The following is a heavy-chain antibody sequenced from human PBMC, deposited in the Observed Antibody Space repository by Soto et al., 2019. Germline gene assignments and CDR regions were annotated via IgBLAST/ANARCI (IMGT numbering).Heavy chain of an antibody. CDR3: AQTETPSSALLN. V-gene: IGHV3-48*01. D-gene: IGHD2-15*01. CDR2: ISSSSSTI. CDR1: GFTFSSYS. Sequence: PGGSLRLSCAASGFTFSSYSMNWVRQAPGKGLEWVSYISSSSSTIYYADSVKGRFTISRDNAKNSLYLQMNRLRAEDTAVYYCAQTETPSSALLNWGQGTLVTVSS. J-gene: IGHJ4*02.